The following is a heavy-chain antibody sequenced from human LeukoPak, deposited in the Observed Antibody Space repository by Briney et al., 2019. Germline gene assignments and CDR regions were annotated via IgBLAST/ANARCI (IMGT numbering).Heavy chain of an antibody. CDR1: GGSISSYY. J-gene: IGHJ5*02. V-gene: IGHV4-59*01. CDR3: ARDRRPGFDP. Sequence: MASETLSLTCTVSGGSISSYYWSWIRQPPGKGLEWIGYIYYSGSTNYNPSLKSRVIISIDTSKNQFSLKLSSVTAADTAVYYCARDRRPGFDPWGQGTLVTVSS. CDR2: IYYSGST.